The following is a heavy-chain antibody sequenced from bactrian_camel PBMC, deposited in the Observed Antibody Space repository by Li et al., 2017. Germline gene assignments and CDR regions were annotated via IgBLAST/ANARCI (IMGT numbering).Heavy chain of an antibody. Sequence: HVQLVESGGGLVQPGGSLRLSCVTSEYTYTKNSMGWFRQAPGKEREGVATIYTGDGRTWYADSVKGRFTLSKDNAKKTVYLRMNSLKPEDTAMYICASDFLSDCSGNFRPRDWGQGTQVTVS. CDR3: ASDFLSDCSGNFRPRD. J-gene: IGHJ4*01. CDR1: EYTYTKNS. V-gene: IGHV3S54*01. CDR2: IYTGDGRT. D-gene: IGHD2*01.